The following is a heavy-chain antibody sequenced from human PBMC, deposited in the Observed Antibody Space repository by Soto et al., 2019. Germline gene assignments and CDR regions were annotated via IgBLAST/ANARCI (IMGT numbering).Heavy chain of an antibody. D-gene: IGHD1-26*01. V-gene: IGHV3-7*05. CDR3: ARDPRDSEFAIFDY. CDR1: GFTFSNYW. Sequence: EVQLVESGGDLVQPGGSLRLSCEASGFTFSNYWMSWVRQAPGKGLEWVANIKKDGSDKYYVDSVKGRFTISRDNAKNSLFLQMNSLRAEDTAVYYCARDPRDSEFAIFDYWGQGNLVTVSS. J-gene: IGHJ4*02. CDR2: IKKDGSDK.